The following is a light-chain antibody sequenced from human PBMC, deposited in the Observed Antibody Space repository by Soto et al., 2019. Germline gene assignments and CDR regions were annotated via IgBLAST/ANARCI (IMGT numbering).Light chain of an antibody. J-gene: IGKJ1*01. Sequence: DMQVTQSPSTLSASVGDRVTITCRASQSISGWLAWYQQKPGKAPNLLIYKASTLESGVPSRFSGSGSGTEFTLNISSLQPDDFATYYGQQYNNYGSWTFGQGTKVEIK. CDR3: QQYNNYGSWT. CDR1: QSISGW. CDR2: KAS. V-gene: IGKV1-5*03.